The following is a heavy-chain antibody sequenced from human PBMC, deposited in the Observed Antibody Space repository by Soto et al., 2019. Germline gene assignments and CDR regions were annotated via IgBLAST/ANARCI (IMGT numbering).Heavy chain of an antibody. CDR2: ISGDGSAT. D-gene: IGHD3-10*01. V-gene: IGHV3-23*01. J-gene: IGHJ3*01. CDR1: GFRFWTYS. CDR3: AKTRLYDNIDYNLDGFDV. Sequence: EVKLLESGGGLVQPGESLRLSCAASGFRFWTYSMSWVRQAPGKGLEWVSGISGDGSATSYADSLKGRFTVSRDNSKDPLFLQMNSLRVEDTAVYYCAKTRLYDNIDYNLDGFDVWGPWTAVTVS.